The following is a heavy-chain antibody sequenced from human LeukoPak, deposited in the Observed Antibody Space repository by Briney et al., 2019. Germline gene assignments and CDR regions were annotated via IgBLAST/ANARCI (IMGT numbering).Heavy chain of an antibody. CDR1: GFTFSSYW. J-gene: IGHJ4*02. V-gene: IGHV3-7*01. Sequence: GGSLRLSCAASGFTFSSYWMSWVRQAPGKGLGWVANIKQDGSEKYYVDSVKGRFTISRDNAKNSLYLQMNSLRAEDTAVYYCARSRGTTSWYYYDSSGYYLDYWGPGTLVTVSS. CDR3: ARSRGTTSWYYYDSSGYYLDY. CDR2: IKQDGSEK. D-gene: IGHD3-22*01.